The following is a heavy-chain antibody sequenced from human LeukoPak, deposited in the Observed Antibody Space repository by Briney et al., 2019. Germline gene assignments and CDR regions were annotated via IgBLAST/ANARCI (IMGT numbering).Heavy chain of an antibody. CDR3: ARDRPIREYCSSTSCYVH. CDR1: GFTFSSDS. Sequence: GGSLRLSCAASGFTFSSDSMNWVRQAPGKGLEWVSSISSSSSYIYYADSVKGRFTISRDNAKNSLYLQMNSLRAEDTAVYYCARDRPIREYCSSTSCYVHWGQGTLVTVSS. J-gene: IGHJ4*02. D-gene: IGHD2-2*01. V-gene: IGHV3-21*01. CDR2: ISSSSSYI.